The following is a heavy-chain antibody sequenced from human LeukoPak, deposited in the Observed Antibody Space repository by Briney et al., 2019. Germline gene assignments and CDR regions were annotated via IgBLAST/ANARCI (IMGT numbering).Heavy chain of an antibody. CDR2: IIPIFGTA. D-gene: IGHD3-10*01. CDR3: AIEWFGELWPFDY. Sequence: SVKVSCKASGGTFSSYAISWVRQAPGQGLEWMGGIIPIFGTANYAQKFQGRVTITTDESTSTAYMELSSLRSEDTAVYYCAIEWFGELWPFDYWGQGTLVTVSS. CDR1: GGTFSSYA. V-gene: IGHV1-69*05. J-gene: IGHJ4*02.